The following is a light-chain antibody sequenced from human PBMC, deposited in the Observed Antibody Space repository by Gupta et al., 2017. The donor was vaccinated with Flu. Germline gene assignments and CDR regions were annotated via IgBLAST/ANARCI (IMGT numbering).Light chain of an antibody. J-gene: IGLJ3*02. Sequence: QSALTQPASVSGSPGQSITISCTGTSSDIGGYNYVSWYQQPPGKAPKLMIYEVTKRPSGVANRFSGSKSGNTASLTISGLQAEDEAEYFCGSDTSSATGVFGGGTKLTVL. CDR3: GSDTSSATGV. V-gene: IGLV2-14*01. CDR2: EVT. CDR1: SSDIGGYNY.